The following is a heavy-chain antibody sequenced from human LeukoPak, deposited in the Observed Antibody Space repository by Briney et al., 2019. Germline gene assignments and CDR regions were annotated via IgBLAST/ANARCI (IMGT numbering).Heavy chain of an antibody. J-gene: IGHJ6*02. D-gene: IGHD1-26*01. V-gene: IGHV3-23*01. CDR1: AFTFSRDA. Sequence: GESLTLSCVVSAFTFSRDAMNWVRQAPGKGPEWVSGITASGGSTYYTDSVKGRFTIDRDNSKNTLFMQMNSLREEDTDLYYCAKYVGQSGSNYYGLDVWGQGTAVTVSS. CDR3: AKYVGQSGSNYYGLDV. CDR2: ITASGGST.